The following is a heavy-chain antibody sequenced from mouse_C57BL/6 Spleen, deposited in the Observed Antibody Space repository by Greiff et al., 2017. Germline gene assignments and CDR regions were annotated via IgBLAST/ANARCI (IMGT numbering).Heavy chain of an antibody. CDR1: GYTFTDYY. Sequence: EVQLQQSGPELVKPGASVKISCKASGYTFTDYYMNWVKQSHGKSLEWIGDINPNNGGTSYNQKFKGKATLTVDKSSSTAYMELSSLTSEDSAVYYCSRGGYFDYWGQGTTLTVSS. CDR2: INPNNGGT. J-gene: IGHJ2*01. V-gene: IGHV1-26*01. CDR3: SRGGYFDY.